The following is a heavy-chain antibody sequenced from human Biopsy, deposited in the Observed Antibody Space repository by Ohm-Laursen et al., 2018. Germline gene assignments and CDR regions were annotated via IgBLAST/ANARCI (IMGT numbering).Heavy chain of an antibody. Sequence: SLRLSCAASGFIFRNYAMGWIRQAPGKGLEWVGRIKSKTDGGTIDYAASVKGRIIISRDDSKKTVYLQMNNLKTEDTDVYYCTTYQYWGQGTLVTVSS. CDR2: IKSKTDGGTI. V-gene: IGHV3-15*01. CDR1: GFIFRNYA. J-gene: IGHJ4*02. CDR3: TTYQY. D-gene: IGHD3-16*02.